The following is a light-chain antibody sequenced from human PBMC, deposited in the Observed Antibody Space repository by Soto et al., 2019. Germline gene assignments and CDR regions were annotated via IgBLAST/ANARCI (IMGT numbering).Light chain of an antibody. CDR2: DAS. V-gene: IGKV3-11*01. CDR1: QSVSSY. J-gene: IGKJ5*01. CDR3: QQRSNWPPIT. Sequence: EIVLTQSPATLSLSPGERANLSCRASQSVSSYLAWYQQKPGQAPRLLIYDASNRATGIPARFSGSGSGTDFTLTISSLDPEDFAVYYFQQRSNWPPITFGQGTRLESK.